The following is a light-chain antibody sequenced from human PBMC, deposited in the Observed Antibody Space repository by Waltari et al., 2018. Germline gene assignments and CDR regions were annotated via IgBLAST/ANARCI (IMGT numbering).Light chain of an antibody. V-gene: IGKV3-20*01. CDR1: QSVSSTY. J-gene: IGKJ1*01. Sequence: EIVLTQSPGTLSLSPGERATLSCRASQSVSSTYLAWYQQQPGQAPRLLIYGASSRANGIPDRFSGSGSGTDFTLTISRLEPEDFAVYYCQQYGSPAFGQGTKVEIK. CDR2: GAS. CDR3: QQYGSPA.